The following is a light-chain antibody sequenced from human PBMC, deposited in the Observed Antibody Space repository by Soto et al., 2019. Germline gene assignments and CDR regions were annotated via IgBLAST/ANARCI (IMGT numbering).Light chain of an antibody. Sequence: EIVLTQSPATLSLSPGERATLSCRASQRIRSYLAWYQQKPGQPPRLLIYHASNRATGIPARFSGSGSGTEFTLTVSSLEPEDFAVYYCQHRDYWPPGATFGGGTKVVI. V-gene: IGKV3-11*01. CDR2: HAS. CDR3: QHRDYWPPGAT. CDR1: QRIRSY. J-gene: IGKJ4*01.